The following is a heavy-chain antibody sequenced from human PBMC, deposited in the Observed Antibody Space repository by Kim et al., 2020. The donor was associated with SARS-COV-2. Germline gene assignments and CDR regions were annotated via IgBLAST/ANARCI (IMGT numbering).Heavy chain of an antibody. V-gene: IGHV4-59*01. D-gene: IGHD6-19*01. CDR3: ARVSSGWYGYYYYGMDV. Sequence: SETLSLTCTVSGGSISSYYWSWIRQPPGKGLEWIGYIYYSGSTNYNPSLKSRVTISVDTSKNQFSLKLSSVTAADTAVYYCARVSSGWYGYYYYGMDVWGQGNTVTVSS. CDR1: GGSISSYY. J-gene: IGHJ6*02. CDR2: IYYSGST.